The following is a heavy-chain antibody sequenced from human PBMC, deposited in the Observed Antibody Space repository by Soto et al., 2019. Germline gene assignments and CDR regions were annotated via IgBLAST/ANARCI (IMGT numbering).Heavy chain of an antibody. CDR3: ARVPPLYYYVGERAPRSNWFDP. J-gene: IGHJ5*02. Sequence: SETLSLTCAVYGGSFSGYYWSWIRQPPGKGLEWIGEINHSGSTNYNPSLKSRVTISVDTSKNQFSLKLSSVTAADTAVYYCARVPPLYYYVGERAPRSNWFDPWGQGTLVTVSS. D-gene: IGHD3-10*02. CDR1: GGSFSGYY. CDR2: INHSGST. V-gene: IGHV4-34*01.